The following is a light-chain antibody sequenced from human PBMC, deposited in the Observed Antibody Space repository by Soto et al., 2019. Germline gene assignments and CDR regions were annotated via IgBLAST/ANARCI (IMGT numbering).Light chain of an antibody. CDR2: GAS. V-gene: IGKV3-15*01. CDR3: QQYGSSPPT. CDR1: QSVSSN. Sequence: EIVMTQSPATLSVSPGERATLSCRASQSVSSNLAWYQQKPGQAPRLLIYGASTRATGIPARFSGSGSGTEFTLTISRMKSEYFAVYFCQQYGSSPPTFGQGTKGDIK. J-gene: IGKJ1*01.